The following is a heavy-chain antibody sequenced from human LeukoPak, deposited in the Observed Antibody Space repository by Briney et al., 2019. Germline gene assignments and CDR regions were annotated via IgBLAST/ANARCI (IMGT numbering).Heavy chain of an antibody. CDR1: GGSITSSNFY. Sequence: PSETLSLTCTVSGGSITSSNFYWGWIRQFPGKGLEWIGAIYHSGTTYYNPSLKGRVTISVDTSKNQFSLKLSSVTAADTAVYYCARSDWNGGDYWGQGTLVTVSS. CDR2: IYHSGTT. CDR3: ARSDWNGGDY. D-gene: IGHD1-1*01. J-gene: IGHJ4*02. V-gene: IGHV4-39*07.